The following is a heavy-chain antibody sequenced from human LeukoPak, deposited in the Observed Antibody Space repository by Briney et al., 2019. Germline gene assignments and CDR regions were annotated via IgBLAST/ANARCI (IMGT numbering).Heavy chain of an antibody. D-gene: IGHD3-3*01. CDR3: ARGLTYYDFWSGYCLDY. Sequence: PGGSLRLSCAASGFTFSSYSMNWVRQAPGKGLEWVSSISSSSSYIYYADSVKGRFPISRDNAKNSLYLQMNSLRAEDTAVYYCARGLTYYDFWSGYCLDYWGQGTLVTVSA. V-gene: IGHV3-21*01. CDR2: ISSSSSYI. CDR1: GFTFSSYS. J-gene: IGHJ4*02.